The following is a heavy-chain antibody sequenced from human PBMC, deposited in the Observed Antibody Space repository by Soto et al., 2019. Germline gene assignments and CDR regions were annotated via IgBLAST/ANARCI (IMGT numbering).Heavy chain of an antibody. D-gene: IGHD6-19*01. V-gene: IGHV1-18*01. CDR3: AREGAGLYYYYYGMDV. CDR1: GYTFTKYA. Sequence: QVQLVQSGAEVKTPGASVKVSCKASGYTFTKYAISWMRQAPGQGLEWIGWISVYNGNTKYAENLQGRVTVTTDTSTPTVYMELRSLRSDDTAVYYCAREGAGLYYYYYGMDVWGQGTTVTVPS. CDR2: ISVYNGNT. J-gene: IGHJ6*02.